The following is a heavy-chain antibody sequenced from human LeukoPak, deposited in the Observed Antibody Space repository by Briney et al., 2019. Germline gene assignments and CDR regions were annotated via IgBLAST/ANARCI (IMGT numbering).Heavy chain of an antibody. CDR3: AREGYSSSWYHPDRFDP. V-gene: IGHV3-7*01. CDR1: GNTFRSYW. Sequence: GGSLRLSCAASGNTFRSYWMSWVRQAPGKGLEWVANINQDGSEKYYGDSVKGRFTMSRDNAKNSLYLQMNSLRAEDTAVYYCAREGYSSSWYHPDRFDPWGQGTLVTVSS. J-gene: IGHJ5*02. D-gene: IGHD6-13*01. CDR2: INQDGSEK.